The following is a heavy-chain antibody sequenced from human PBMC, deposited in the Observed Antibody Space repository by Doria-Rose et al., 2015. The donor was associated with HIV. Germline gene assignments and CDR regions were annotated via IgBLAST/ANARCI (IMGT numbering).Heavy chain of an antibody. V-gene: IGHV2-26*01. CDR2: LFSDDES. D-gene: IGHD6-13*01. J-gene: IGHJ4*02. Sequence: QVTLKESGPVLVKPTETLTLTCTVSGVSLSSPGMGVSWIRQPPGKALEWLAHLFSDDESSYKTYLQSRLTSSRGTSKSQVVLTMTDMDPVDTATYYCARIKSSRWYHKYYFDFWGQGTLVIVSA. CDR3: ARIKSSRWYHKYYFDF. CDR1: GVSLSSPGMG.